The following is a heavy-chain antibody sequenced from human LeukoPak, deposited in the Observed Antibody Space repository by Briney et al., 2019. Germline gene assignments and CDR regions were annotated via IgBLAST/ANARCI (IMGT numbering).Heavy chain of an antibody. V-gene: IGHV3-23*01. CDR2: ISGSGGST. J-gene: IGHJ5*02. CDR1: GFTFSSYA. D-gene: IGHD1-26*01. Sequence: GGSLRLSCAASGFTFSSYAMSWVRQAPGKGLEWVSAISGSGGSTYYADSVKGRFTISRDNSKNTLCLQMNSLRAEDTAVYYCAKEFSGSYYPMWFDPWGQGTLVTVSS. CDR3: AKEFSGSYYPMWFDP.